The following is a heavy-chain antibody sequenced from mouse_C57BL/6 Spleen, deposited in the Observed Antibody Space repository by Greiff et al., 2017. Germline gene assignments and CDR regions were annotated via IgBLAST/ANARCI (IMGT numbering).Heavy chain of an antibody. Sequence: QVQLQQSGAELVKPGASVKISCKASGYTFTDYYINWVKQRPGQGLEWIGKIGPGSGSTYYNEKFKGKATLTADKSSSTAYVQLSSLTSEDSAVYFCARYFYYTNGDYAMDYWGQGTSVTVSS. D-gene: IGHD2-5*01. J-gene: IGHJ4*01. CDR2: IGPGSGST. V-gene: IGHV1-77*01. CDR3: ARYFYYTNGDYAMDY. CDR1: GYTFTDYY.